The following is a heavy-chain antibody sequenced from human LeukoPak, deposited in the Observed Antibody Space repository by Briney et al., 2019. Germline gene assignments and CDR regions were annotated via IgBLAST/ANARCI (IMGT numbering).Heavy chain of an antibody. D-gene: IGHD6-13*01. CDR2: IKSKTDGGTT. CDR1: GFTFSNAW. J-gene: IGHJ4*02. Sequence: GGSLRLSCAASGFTFSNAWMSWVRQAPGKGLEWVGRIKSKTDGGTTDYAAPVKGRFTISRDDSKNTLYLQMNSLKTEDTAVYYCTTGYSSSQPFDYWGQGTLVTVSS. CDR3: TTGYSSSQPFDY. V-gene: IGHV3-15*01.